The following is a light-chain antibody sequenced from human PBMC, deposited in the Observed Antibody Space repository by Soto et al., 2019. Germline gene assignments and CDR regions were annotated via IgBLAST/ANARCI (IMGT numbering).Light chain of an antibody. Sequence: QSVLAQPASVSGSPGQSFTISCTGTSSDVGAYNSVSWYQQHPHRAPQVIIYKGTQRPSGVSNRFSGSTSGNAASLTISALQADDEADYFCCSSAPESTYVFGTGTKLTVL. CDR1: SSDVGAYNS. V-gene: IGLV2-23*01. J-gene: IGLJ1*01. CDR3: CSSAPESTYV. CDR2: KGT.